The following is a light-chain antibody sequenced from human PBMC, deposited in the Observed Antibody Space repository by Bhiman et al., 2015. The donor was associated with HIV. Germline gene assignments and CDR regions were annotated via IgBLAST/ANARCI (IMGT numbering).Light chain of an antibody. J-gene: IGLJ1*01. CDR3: SSYTTSSVYV. CDR1: SSDVGAYNY. CDR2: DVT. V-gene: IGLV2-14*01. Sequence: QSALTQPASVSGSPGQSITISCTGTSSDVGAYNYVSWFQQHPGKAPQLVIFDVTKRPSGVSHRFSGSKSGNTASLTISGLQAEDEADYYCSSYTTSSVYVFGTGTKVTVL.